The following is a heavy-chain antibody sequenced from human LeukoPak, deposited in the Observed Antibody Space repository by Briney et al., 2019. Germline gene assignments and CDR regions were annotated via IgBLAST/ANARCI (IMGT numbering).Heavy chain of an antibody. CDR1: GFTFSSYV. CDR3: ARENYDSKGYTT. V-gene: IGHV3-23*01. J-gene: IGHJ5*02. Sequence: GGSLRLSCAASGFTFSSYVMTWVRQAPGTGLEWVSATSARGDNKYYTDSVKGRFTISRDNSRYTLYLQMNSLRAEDTAVYYCARENYDSKGYTTWGQGTLVTVSS. D-gene: IGHD3-22*01. CDR2: TSARGDNK.